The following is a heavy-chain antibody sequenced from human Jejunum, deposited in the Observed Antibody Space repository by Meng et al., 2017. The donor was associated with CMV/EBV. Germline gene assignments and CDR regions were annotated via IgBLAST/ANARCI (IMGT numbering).Heavy chain of an antibody. CDR2: ISTSGTFI. Sequence: RCYEMNWVRQAPRKGLEWVSFISTSGTFIHYADSVKGRFTISRDNTKNSLYLQMNSLRAEDSAVYYCTRDLNWGNSSPYYFAYWGQGTLVTVSS. J-gene: IGHJ4*02. D-gene: IGHD7-27*01. CDR3: TRDLNWGNSSPYYFAY. V-gene: IGHV3-48*03. CDR1: RCYE.